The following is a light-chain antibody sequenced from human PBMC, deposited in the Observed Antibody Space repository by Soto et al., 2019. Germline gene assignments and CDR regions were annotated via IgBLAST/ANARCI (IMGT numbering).Light chain of an antibody. Sequence: EIVMTQSPATLSVSPGERATLSCRASQSVGYRLAWYQQKPGQAPRLLIYDASTRATGFPARFSGSGSGTXXXXXXXXXXXXXXAVYYCQQYNNWPPFTFGPGTKVDIK. J-gene: IGKJ3*01. CDR2: DAS. V-gene: IGKV3-15*01. CDR3: QQYNNWPPFT. CDR1: QSVGYR.